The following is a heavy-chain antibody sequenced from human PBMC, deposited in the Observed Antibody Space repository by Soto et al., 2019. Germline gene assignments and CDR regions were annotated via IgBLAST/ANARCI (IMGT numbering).Heavy chain of an antibody. V-gene: IGHV3-23*01. CDR1: GFTLSSSA. CDR3: ARTRNGGVADSFDS. CDR2: ISGSGSKT. J-gene: IGHJ5*01. Sequence: EVQLLGSGGGVVQSGGSLRVSCEVSGFTLSSSAMSWVRQAPGKGLEWVSAISGSGSKTYYAASVKGRFTISRDNSKNTVFVQMNRLIPDDTALFFCARTRNGGVADSFDSWGQGTRVNVSS. D-gene: IGHD3-3*01.